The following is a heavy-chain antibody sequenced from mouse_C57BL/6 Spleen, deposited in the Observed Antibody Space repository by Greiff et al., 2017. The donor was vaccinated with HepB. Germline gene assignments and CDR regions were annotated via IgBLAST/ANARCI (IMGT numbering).Heavy chain of an antibody. V-gene: IGHV2-5*01. J-gene: IGHJ1*03. CDR1: GFSLTSYG. D-gene: IGHD2-3*01. CDR2: IWRGGST. Sequence: QVQLQQSGPGLVQPSQCLSITCTVSGFSLTSYGVHWVRQSPGKGLEWLGVIWRGGSTDYNAAFMSRLSITKDNSTSQVFFKMNSLQADDAAIYYCAKDGDGYYVGWYFDGWGTGTTVTVSS. CDR3: AKDGDGYYVGWYFDG.